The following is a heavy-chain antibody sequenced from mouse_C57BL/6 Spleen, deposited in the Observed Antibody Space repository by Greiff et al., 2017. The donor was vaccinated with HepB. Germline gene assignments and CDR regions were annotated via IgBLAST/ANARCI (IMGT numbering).Heavy chain of an antibody. Sequence: QVTLKVSGPGILQPSQTLNLTCSFSGFSLSTFGMGVGWLRQPSGEGLEWLAHIWWDDDKYYDPAMKSRITISKDTSKNQVFLQIAKVDTADTATYYCARIGSGYLDYWGQGTTLTVSS. CDR2: IWWDDDK. V-gene: IGHV8-8*01. J-gene: IGHJ2*01. D-gene: IGHD1-3*01. CDR1: GFSLSTFGMG. CDR3: ARIGSGYLDY.